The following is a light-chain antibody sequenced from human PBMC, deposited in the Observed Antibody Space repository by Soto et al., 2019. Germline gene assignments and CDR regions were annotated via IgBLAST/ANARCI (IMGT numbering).Light chain of an antibody. V-gene: IGKV1-27*01. CDR3: QKYNSAPLT. CDR1: QGISHY. J-gene: IGKJ4*01. Sequence: DIQRTQSPSSLSSSLGDRATITCRASQGISHYLAWYQQKPGKVPKLLIYAASTLQSGVPSRVSGSGSGTDFTLTISSLKPEDVETYYYQKYNSAPLTFGGGTKVDIK. CDR2: AAS.